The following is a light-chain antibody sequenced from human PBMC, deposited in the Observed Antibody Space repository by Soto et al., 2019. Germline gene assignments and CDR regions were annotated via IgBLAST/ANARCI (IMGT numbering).Light chain of an antibody. J-gene: IGKJ4*01. CDR3: QQSYSTLPLT. CDR2: AAS. Sequence: DIHMTLAPSSLSASVGDTVTITCRASQNIVSYLNWYQQKPGNAPNLLIYAASSLQSGVPSRFSGSGCGTDFALTISSLQPEDFATYYCQQSYSTLPLTFGGGTQVDIK. V-gene: IGKV1-39*01. CDR1: QNIVSY.